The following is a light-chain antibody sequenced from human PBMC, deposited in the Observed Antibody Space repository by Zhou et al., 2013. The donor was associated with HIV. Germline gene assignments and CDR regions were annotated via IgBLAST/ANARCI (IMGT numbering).Light chain of an antibody. V-gene: IGKV3-15*01. CDR3: QQYGSSHQVT. CDR1: QSVSSD. Sequence: EIVMTQSPAILSVSPGERVTLSCRASQSVSSDLAWYQQKPGQAPRLLIFAASARAAGIPARFSGSGSGTEFTLTISSLQSEDFAVYYCQQYGSSHQVTFGQGTKVEIK. CDR2: AAS. J-gene: IGKJ1*01.